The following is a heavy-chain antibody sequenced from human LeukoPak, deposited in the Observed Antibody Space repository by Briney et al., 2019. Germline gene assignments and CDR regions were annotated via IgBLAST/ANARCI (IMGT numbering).Heavy chain of an antibody. Sequence: PGGSLRLSCAASGFTFSSYSMNWVRQAPGKGLEWVSSISSSSSYIYYADSVKGRFTISRDNAKNSLYLQMNSLRAEDTAVYYCARTMGATRSNDYWGQGTLVTVSS. D-gene: IGHD1-26*01. V-gene: IGHV3-21*01. CDR3: ARTMGATRSNDY. CDR2: ISSSSSYI. CDR1: GFTFSSYS. J-gene: IGHJ4*02.